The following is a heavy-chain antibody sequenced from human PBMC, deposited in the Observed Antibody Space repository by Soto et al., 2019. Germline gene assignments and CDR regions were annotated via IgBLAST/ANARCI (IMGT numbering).Heavy chain of an antibody. CDR2: IYWDDDK. CDR1: GFSLSTSGVG. Sequence: QITLKESGPTLVKPTQTLTLTCTFSGFSLSTSGVGLAWIRQPPGKALEWLALIYWDDDKRYSPSLKSRLTITQGTSKAQVVLTMTNMDPVDTATYYCAHSGVSDSSGWHDAFDIWGQGTMVTVSS. V-gene: IGHV2-5*02. D-gene: IGHD3-22*01. CDR3: AHSGVSDSSGWHDAFDI. J-gene: IGHJ3*02.